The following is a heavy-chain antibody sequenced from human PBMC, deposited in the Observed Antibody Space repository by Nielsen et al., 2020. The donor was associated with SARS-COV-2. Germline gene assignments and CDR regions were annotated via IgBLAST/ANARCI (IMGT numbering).Heavy chain of an antibody. J-gene: IGHJ4*02. Sequence: ASVKVSCKASGYTSTNFHIHWVRQAPGQSLEWMGWIQVGSGNTKYSPKFQGRVTFTSDTSATTALMELSSLTSEDTAIYYCATEVTPGILDYYFDHWGQGTLVTVSS. V-gene: IGHV1-3*01. CDR1: GYTSTNFH. CDR3: ATEVTPGILDYYFDH. CDR2: IQVGSGNT. D-gene: IGHD2-21*02.